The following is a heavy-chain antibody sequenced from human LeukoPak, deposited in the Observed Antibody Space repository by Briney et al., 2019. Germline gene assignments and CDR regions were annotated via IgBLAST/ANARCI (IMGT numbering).Heavy chain of an antibody. V-gene: IGHV1-8*02. CDR2: MNPNSGNT. D-gene: IGHD3-10*01. J-gene: IGHJ4*02. Sequence: ASVNVSCKASGYTLTTYAMNWVRQAPGQGLEWMGWMNPNSGNTGYAQKFQGRVTMTRNTSISTAYMELSSLRSEDTAVYYCARGPSSGFGELFYYWGQGTLVTVSS. CDR1: GYTLTTYA. CDR3: ARGPSSGFGELFYY.